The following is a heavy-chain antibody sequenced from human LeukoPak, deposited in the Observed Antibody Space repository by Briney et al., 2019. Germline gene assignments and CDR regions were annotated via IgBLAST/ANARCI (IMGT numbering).Heavy chain of an antibody. CDR3: AKRQPYYFNY. J-gene: IGHJ4*02. CDR1: GFTFSYYG. D-gene: IGHD1-1*01. CDR2: VNSGDGT. Sequence: GGSLRLSCAASGFTFSYYGMSWVRQAPGKGLEWVSSVNSGDGTYYADSVRGRFTISRDKSRNTLYLQMNSLRADDTAIYYCAKRQPYYFNYWGQGTLVTVSS. V-gene: IGHV3-23*01.